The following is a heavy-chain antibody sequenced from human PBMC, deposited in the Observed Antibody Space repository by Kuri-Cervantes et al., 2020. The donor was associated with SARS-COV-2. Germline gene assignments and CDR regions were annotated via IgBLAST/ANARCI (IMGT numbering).Heavy chain of an antibody. D-gene: IGHD3-22*01. CDR3: ARAYYYDSSGYYPGDY. CDR2: IIPIFGTA. J-gene: IGHJ4*02. CDR1: GGTFSSYA. V-gene: IGHV1-69*13. Sequence: SVKVSCKASGGTFSSYAISWVRQAPGQGLEWMGGIIPIFGTANYAQKFQGRVTITADESTNTAYMELSSLRSEDTAVYYCARAYYYDSSGYYPGDYWGQGTLVTVSS.